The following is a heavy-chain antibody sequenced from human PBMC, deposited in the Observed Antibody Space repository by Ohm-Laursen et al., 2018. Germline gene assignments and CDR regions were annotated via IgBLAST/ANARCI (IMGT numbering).Heavy chain of an antibody. CDR1: GYAFTGYY. V-gene: IGHV1-2*02. J-gene: IGHJ4*02. CDR3: ARDTQGSGFDY. D-gene: IGHD3-10*01. Sequence: ASVKVSCKASGYAFTGYYMHWVRQAPGQGLEWMGWINPNSGGTNYAQKFQGRVTMTRDTSISTAYMELGRLRSDDTAVYYCARDTQGSGFDYWGQGTLVTVSS. CDR2: INPNSGGT.